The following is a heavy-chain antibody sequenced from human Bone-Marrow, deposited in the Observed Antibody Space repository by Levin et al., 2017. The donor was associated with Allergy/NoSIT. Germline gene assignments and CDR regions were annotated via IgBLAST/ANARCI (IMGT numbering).Heavy chain of an antibody. Sequence: MTSETLSLTCAVYGGSFSGYYWSWIRQPPGKGLEWIGEINHSGSTNYNPSLKSRVTISVDTSKNQFSLKLSSVTAADTAVYYCARDVDPKGGYYYMDVWGKGTTVTVSS. CDR1: GGSFSGYY. CDR3: ARDVDPKGGYYYMDV. V-gene: IGHV4-34*01. J-gene: IGHJ6*03. D-gene: IGHD1-26*01. CDR2: INHSGST.